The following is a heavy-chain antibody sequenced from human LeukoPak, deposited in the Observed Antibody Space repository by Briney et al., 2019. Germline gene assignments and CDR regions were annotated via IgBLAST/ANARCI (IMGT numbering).Heavy chain of an antibody. CDR3: TTDRVYSGGYVLDPLDY. D-gene: IGHD5-12*01. J-gene: IGHJ4*02. V-gene: IGHV3-15*01. Sequence: GGSLRLSCAASGFTFSNAWMNWVRQATGKGLEWVGRIKSKTDGGTTDFAAPVKGRFTISRDDSKNTLYLQMNSLKTEDTAVYYCTTDRVYSGGYVLDPLDYWGQGTLVTVSS. CDR2: IKSKTDGGTT. CDR1: GFTFSNAW.